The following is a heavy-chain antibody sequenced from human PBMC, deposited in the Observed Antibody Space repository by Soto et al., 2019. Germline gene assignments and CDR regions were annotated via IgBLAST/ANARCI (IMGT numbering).Heavy chain of an antibody. CDR3: ARFPAEAVRGVIARTDY. V-gene: IGHV1-46*03. J-gene: IGHJ4*02. CDR1: GYTFTSYY. Sequence: ASVKVSCKASGYTFTSYYMHWVRQAPGQGLEWMGIINPSGGSTSYAQKFQGRVTMTRDTSTSTVYMELSSLRSEDTAVYYCARFPAEAVRGVIARTDYWGQGTLVPVSS. D-gene: IGHD3-10*01. CDR2: INPSGGST.